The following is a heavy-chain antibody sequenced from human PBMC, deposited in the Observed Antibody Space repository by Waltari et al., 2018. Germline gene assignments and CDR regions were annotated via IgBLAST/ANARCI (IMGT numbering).Heavy chain of an antibody. J-gene: IGHJ4*02. V-gene: IGHV3-30-3*01. CDR3: ARVYGSGWYYFDY. CDR1: GFTFSAYA. D-gene: IGHD6-19*01. CDR2: ISYDGNNK. Sequence: QVQLVESGGGGVQPGRSLRLSCAASGFTFSAYAMHWVRQAPGKGLEWVAIISYDGNNKYYADSVKGRFTISRDDSKNTLYLQMNSLRAEDTTVYYCARVYGSGWYYFDYWGQGTLVTVSS.